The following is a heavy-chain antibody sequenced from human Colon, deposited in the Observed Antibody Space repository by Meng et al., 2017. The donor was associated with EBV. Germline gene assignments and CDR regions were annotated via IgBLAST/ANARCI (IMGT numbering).Heavy chain of an antibody. CDR2: HGGSGIGS. Sequence: EVQLVESGGGLVQPGGCLRLSCAAAGFAISHYAMTWVRQAPGKGLEWVSTHGGSGIGSYYADSVKGRFTISRDNFENTVSLQMNSLRVEDTAVYYCAKFAFGHCADDNCFGYFDSRGPGTMVTVSA. J-gene: IGHJ4*02. V-gene: IGHV3-23*04. CDR1: GFAISHYA. D-gene: IGHD2-21*01. CDR3: AKFAFGHCADDNCFGYFDS.